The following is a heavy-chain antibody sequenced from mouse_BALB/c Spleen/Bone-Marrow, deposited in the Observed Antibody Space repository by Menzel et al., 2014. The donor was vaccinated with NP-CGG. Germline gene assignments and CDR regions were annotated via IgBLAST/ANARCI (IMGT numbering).Heavy chain of an antibody. CDR2: INNNGGST. CDR1: GFTFSSYG. D-gene: IGHD1-1*01. J-gene: IGHJ1*01. V-gene: IGHV5-6-3*01. Sequence: EANLMESGGGLVQPGGSLKLSCVASGFTFSSYGMSWVRQTPDKRLELVATINNNGGSTYYPDSVKGQFTISRDNAKNTLYLQMSSLKSEDTAMYYCARVYGWYFDVWGAGTTVTVSS. CDR3: ARVYGWYFDV.